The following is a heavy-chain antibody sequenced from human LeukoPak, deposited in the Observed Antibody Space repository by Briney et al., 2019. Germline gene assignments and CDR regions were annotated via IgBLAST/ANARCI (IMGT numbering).Heavy chain of an antibody. V-gene: IGHV1-2*02. CDR2: INPNTGGT. CDR1: GYTFINYC. J-gene: IGHJ4*02. D-gene: IGHD3/OR15-3a*01. Sequence: ASVKVSCKASGYTFINYCVHWVRQAPGQGLEWMGWINPNTGGTNFAQKFQGRVTMTRDTSITTAYMELSRLTSDDTAVYFCAPSGRTTYDFAYVHFDYWGQGTLVTVSS. CDR3: APSGRTTYDFAYVHFDY.